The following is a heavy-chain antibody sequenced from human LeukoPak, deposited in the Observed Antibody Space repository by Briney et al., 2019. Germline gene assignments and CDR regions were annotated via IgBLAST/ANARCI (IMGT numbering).Heavy chain of an antibody. D-gene: IGHD1-26*01. J-gene: IGHJ4*02. CDR1: GFTFSNYA. CDR3: ARRARVGATALYYFDS. V-gene: IGHV3-23*01. Sequence: GGSLRLSCAASGFTFSNYAMSWVRQAPGKGLEWVSTISGSGGSTYYADSVKGRFTISRDNSKNTLYLQMISLRAEDTAIYYCARRARVGATALYYFDSWGQGTLVTVPS. CDR2: ISGSGGST.